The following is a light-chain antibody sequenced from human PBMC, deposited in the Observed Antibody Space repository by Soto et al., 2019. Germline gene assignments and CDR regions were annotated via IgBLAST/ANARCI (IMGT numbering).Light chain of an antibody. V-gene: IGKV3-20*01. J-gene: IGKJ4*01. CDR1: QFVTSTY. Sequence: EVVLRQSPATLSSSPGARATLSCRASQFVTSTYLAWYQQRPGQAPRLLIYGASSRATGIPERFSGSGSETDFTLTISRLASEDSAVYYCQQYGISPFTFGGGTKVDIK. CDR2: GAS. CDR3: QQYGISPFT.